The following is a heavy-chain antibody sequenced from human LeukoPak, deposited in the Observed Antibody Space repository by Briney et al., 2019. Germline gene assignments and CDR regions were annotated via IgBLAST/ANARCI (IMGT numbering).Heavy chain of an antibody. CDR1: GGSISSSNYH. D-gene: IGHD6-13*01. Sequence: SETLSLTCTVSGGSISSSNYHWGWIRLPPGKGLEWIGSIFYSGTTYYNPSLKSRVTISVDTSKNQFSLKLSSVTAADTAVYYCARYNSPSGGFDYWGQGTLVTVSS. CDR2: IFYSGTT. J-gene: IGHJ4*02. CDR3: ARYNSPSGGFDY. V-gene: IGHV4-39*01.